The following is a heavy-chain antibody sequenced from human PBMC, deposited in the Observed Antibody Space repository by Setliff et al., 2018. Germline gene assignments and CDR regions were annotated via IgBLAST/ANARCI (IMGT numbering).Heavy chain of an antibody. Sequence: GGSLRLSCSVSGITFKNAWMTWVRQAPGKGPEWVGRIKSSIEGATSDYGAPAKGRFTISRDDSKNMIFLQMSSLKSEDTAIYYCATGPRDNRNFLNWLGSWGQGTLVTVSS. J-gene: IGHJ5*01. D-gene: IGHD3-9*01. CDR1: GITFKNAW. CDR3: ATGPRDNRNFLNWLGS. CDR2: IKSSIEGATS. V-gene: IGHV3-15*01.